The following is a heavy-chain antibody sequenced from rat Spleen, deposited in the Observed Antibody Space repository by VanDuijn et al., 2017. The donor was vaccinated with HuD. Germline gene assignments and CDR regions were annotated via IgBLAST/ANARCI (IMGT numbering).Heavy chain of an antibody. Sequence: VQVKESGPGLVQPSQTLSLTCTVSGFSLTSFHVHWVRQPPGKGLEWVASITNTGGSTYYRDSVKGRFTISRDNAKSTLYLQMDSLRSEDTATYYCARHGLPGYGVMDAWGQGASVTVSS. CDR1: GFSLTSFH. D-gene: IGHD1-4*01. J-gene: IGHJ4*01. CDR2: ITNTGGST. CDR3: ARHGLPGYGVMDA. V-gene: IGHV5-25*01.